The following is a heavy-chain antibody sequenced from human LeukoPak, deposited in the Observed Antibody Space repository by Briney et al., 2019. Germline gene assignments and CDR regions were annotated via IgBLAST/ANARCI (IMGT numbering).Heavy chain of an antibody. CDR2: ISSSSSYI. J-gene: IGHJ4*02. CDR1: GFRFSSYS. Sequence: KPGGAPRPSFAASGFRFSSYSMNRVRQAPGKRVEWVSSISSSSSYIYYADSVKGRFTISRDTAKNSLYLKLNSLRAEDTAVYYCASGVLVGLPHDYWGQGTLVTVSS. V-gene: IGHV3-21*01. CDR3: ASGVLVGLPHDY. D-gene: IGHD3-10*01.